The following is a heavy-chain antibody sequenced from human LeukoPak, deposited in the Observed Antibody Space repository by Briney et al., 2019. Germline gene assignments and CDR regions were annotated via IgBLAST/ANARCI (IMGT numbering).Heavy chain of an antibody. Sequence: GGSLRLSCAASGFTFSSYGMHWVRQAPGKGLEWVAVISYDGSNKYYADSVKGRFTISRDNAKNSLYLQMNSLRAEDTAVYYCARVRMGFDYWGQGTLVTVSS. V-gene: IGHV3-30*03. CDR3: ARVRMGFDY. D-gene: IGHD2-8*01. J-gene: IGHJ4*02. CDR1: GFTFSSYG. CDR2: ISYDGSNK.